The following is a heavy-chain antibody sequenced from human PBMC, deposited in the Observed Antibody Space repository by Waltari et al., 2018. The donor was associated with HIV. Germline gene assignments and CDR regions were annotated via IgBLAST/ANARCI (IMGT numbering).Heavy chain of an antibody. CDR3: ARDSYYNVGSGFFPDF. CDR1: GYTFTAYY. Sequence: QVQLVQSGAEVKKPGASVKVSCKASGYTFTAYYMHWVRQAPGQGRGWRGRINLNSGDTNYGKKFQGRVTRTGETSIGTASRGLSRLGSAETPGYYCARDSYYNVGSGFFPDFWGQGPLVTASS. J-gene: IGHJ4*02. D-gene: IGHD3-22*01. CDR2: INLNSGDT. V-gene: IGHV1-2*01.